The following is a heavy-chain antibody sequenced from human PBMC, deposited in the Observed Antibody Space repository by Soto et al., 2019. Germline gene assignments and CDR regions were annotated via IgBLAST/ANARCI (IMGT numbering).Heavy chain of an antibody. CDR3: GRGLGGGWYYFDY. CDR1: GYSFISYG. J-gene: IGHJ4*02. Sequence: QGQLVQSGVEVKKPGASVKVSCKASGYSFISYGIGWVRQAPGQGLEWMGWITVNSGNTNYPQKIQGRVTMTTDTSTSTAYLEFRSLTSDATGRYYCGRGLGGGWYYFDYWGPGTLVTVAS. CDR2: ITVNSGNT. D-gene: IGHD6-19*01. V-gene: IGHV1-18*04.